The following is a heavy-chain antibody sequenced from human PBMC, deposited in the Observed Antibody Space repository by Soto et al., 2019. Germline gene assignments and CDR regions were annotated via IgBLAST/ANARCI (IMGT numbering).Heavy chain of an antibody. CDR2: ISAYNGNT. Sequence: ASVKVSCKASGYTFTSYGISWVRQAPGQGLEWMGWISAYNGNTNYAQKLQGRVTMTTDTSTSTAYMELRSLRSDDTAVYYCARDSAAAGIHYYYGMDVWGQGTTVTVSS. V-gene: IGHV1-18*01. D-gene: IGHD6-13*01. CDR1: GYTFTSYG. CDR3: ARDSAAAGIHYYYGMDV. J-gene: IGHJ6*02.